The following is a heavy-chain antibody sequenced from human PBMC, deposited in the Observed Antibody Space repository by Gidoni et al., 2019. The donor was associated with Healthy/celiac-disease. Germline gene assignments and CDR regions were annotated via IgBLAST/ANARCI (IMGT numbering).Heavy chain of an antibody. CDR1: GGSFSGYY. CDR3: ARGRGGWPRGVEYYH. V-gene: IGHV4-34*01. J-gene: IGHJ5*02. Sequence: QVQLQQWGAGLLQPSETLSLTCAVYGGSFSGYYWSWIRQPPGKGLEWIGEINHSGSTNYNPSLKSRVTISVDTSKNQFSLKLSSVTAADTAVYYCARGRGGWPRGVEYYHWGQGTLVTVSS. CDR2: INHSGST. D-gene: IGHD5-12*01.